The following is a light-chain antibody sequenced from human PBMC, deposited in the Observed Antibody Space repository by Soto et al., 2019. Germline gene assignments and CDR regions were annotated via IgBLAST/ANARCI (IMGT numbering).Light chain of an antibody. CDR1: QGISSY. CDR2: AAS. V-gene: IGKV1-9*01. CDR3: QQCKSYPLT. Sequence: IQLTQSPSSLSASVGDRVTITCRASQGISSYLAWYQQKPGKAPKLLISAASTLQSGVPSRLSGSGSGTDFTLTISSLQPEDFATYYCQQCKSYPLTFGGGTKVEIK. J-gene: IGKJ4*01.